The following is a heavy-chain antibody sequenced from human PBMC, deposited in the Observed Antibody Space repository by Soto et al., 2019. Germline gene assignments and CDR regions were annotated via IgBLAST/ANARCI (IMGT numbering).Heavy chain of an antibody. J-gene: IGHJ4*02. D-gene: IGHD6-19*01. V-gene: IGHV4-39*02. CDR1: GGSISSSSYY. Sequence: PSETLSLTCTVSGGSISSSSYYWGWIRQPPGKGLEWIGSIYYSGSTYYNPSLKSRVTISVDTSKNQFSLKLSSVTAADTAVYYCARERYSSGLRGTFWGQGTLVTVSS. CDR3: ARERYSSGLRGTF. CDR2: IYYSGST.